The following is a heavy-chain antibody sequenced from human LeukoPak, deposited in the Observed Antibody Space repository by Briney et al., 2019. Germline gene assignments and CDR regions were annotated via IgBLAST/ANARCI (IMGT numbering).Heavy chain of an antibody. CDR1: GGSISSYY. J-gene: IGHJ4*02. D-gene: IGHD3-10*01. V-gene: IGHV4-59*08. CDR3: ARGSGTMVRGVISGFDY. CDR2: IYYSGST. Sequence: SETLSLTCTVSGGSISSYYWSWFRQPPGKGLEWIGYIYYSGSTNYNPSLKSRVTISVDTSKNQFSLKLSSVTAADTAVYYCARGSGTMVRGVISGFDYWGQGTLVTVSS.